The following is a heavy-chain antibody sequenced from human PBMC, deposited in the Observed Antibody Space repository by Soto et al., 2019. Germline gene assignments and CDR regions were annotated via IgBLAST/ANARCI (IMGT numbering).Heavy chain of an antibody. CDR1: GGSISSSNW. J-gene: IGHJ4*02. CDR2: VYHSGSA. V-gene: IGHV4-4*02. CDR3: VRLVGVAAGDVDN. Sequence: QVQLQESGPGLVKPSGTLSLTCAVSGGSISSSNWWSWVRQPPGKGLEWIGEVYHSGSAHYNTSLKRRVAISTDSSNYQFFLQLSSETAADTAVYYCVRLVGVAAGDVDNWGQGTLVTVSS. D-gene: IGHD6-25*01.